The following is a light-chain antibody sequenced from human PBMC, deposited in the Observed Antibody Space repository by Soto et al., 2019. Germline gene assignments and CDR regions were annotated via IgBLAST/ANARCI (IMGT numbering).Light chain of an antibody. CDR3: TLSYNSARV. CDR1: AGLVTNDHY. V-gene: IGLV7-46*01. CDR2: DTD. Sequence: QSVVTQEPSLSVSPGGTVTLTCASSAGLVTNDHYPYWFQQKPGQAPRTLIYDTDNKHFWTPARFSGSLLGGKAALTLSGAQPEDEADYYSTLSYNSARVFGGGTKLTVL. J-gene: IGLJ2*01.